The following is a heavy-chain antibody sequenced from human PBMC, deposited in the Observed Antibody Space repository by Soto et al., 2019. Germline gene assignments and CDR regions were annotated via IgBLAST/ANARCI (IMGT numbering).Heavy chain of an antibody. V-gene: IGHV1-69*01. CDR1: GGTFSSYA. J-gene: IGHJ6*02. D-gene: IGHD2-2*01. CDR3: AREEPGYCSRTSCFSSTRYYYYGMDV. CDR2: IIPIFGTA. Sequence: QVQLVQSGAEVKKPGSSVKVSCKASGGTFSSYAISWVRKAPGQGLEWMGGIIPIFGTANYAQKFQGRVTITADESTSTAYMELSSLRSEDTAVYYCAREEPGYCSRTSCFSSTRYYYYGMDVWGQGTTVTVSS.